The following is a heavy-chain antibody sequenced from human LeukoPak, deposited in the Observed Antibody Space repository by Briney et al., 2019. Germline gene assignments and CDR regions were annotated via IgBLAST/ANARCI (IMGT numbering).Heavy chain of an antibody. CDR2: IYHSGST. V-gene: IGHV4-38-2*02. D-gene: IGHD1-26*01. CDR1: GYSISSGYY. CDR3: ARDLFRKAWESYWSYYYYYMDV. J-gene: IGHJ6*03. Sequence: SETLSLTCTVSGYSISSGYYWGWIRQPPGKGLEWIGSIYHSGSTYYNPSLKSRVTISVDTSKNQFSLKLSSVTAAETAVYYCARDLFRKAWESYWSYYYYYMDVWGKGTTVTVSS.